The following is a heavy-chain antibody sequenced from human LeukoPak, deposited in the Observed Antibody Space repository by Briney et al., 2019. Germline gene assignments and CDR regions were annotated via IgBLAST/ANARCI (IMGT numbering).Heavy chain of an antibody. D-gene: IGHD3-10*01. CDR1: GFTFSDYY. J-gene: IGHJ5*02. V-gene: IGHV3-11*05. CDR3: AKDSHGSGSYYNH. Sequence: TGGSLRLSCAASGFTFSDYYMSWIRQAPGKGLEWVSYISSSSSYTNYADSVKGRFTISRDNAKNSLYLQMNSLRTEDTALYYCAKDSHGSGSYYNHWGQGTLVTVSS. CDR2: ISSSSSYT.